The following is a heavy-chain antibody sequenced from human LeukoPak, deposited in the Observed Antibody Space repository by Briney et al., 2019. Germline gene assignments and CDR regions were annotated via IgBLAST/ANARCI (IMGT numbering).Heavy chain of an antibody. V-gene: IGHV1-24*01. CDR2: FDPEDGET. CDR1: GYTLTELS. Sequence: ASVKVSCKVSGYTLTELSMHWVRQAPGKGLEWMGGFDPEDGETIYAQKFQGRVTMTEDTSTDTAYMELSSLRSEDTAVYYCATDMDTAMTLPDAFDIWGQGTMVTVSS. CDR3: ATDMDTAMTLPDAFDI. J-gene: IGHJ3*02. D-gene: IGHD5-18*01.